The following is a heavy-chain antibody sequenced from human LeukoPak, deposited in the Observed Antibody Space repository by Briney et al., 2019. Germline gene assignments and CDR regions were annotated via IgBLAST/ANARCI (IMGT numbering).Heavy chain of an antibody. D-gene: IGHD6-13*01. Sequence: SETLSLTCAVYGGFFSGYYWSWIRQPPGKGREWIVEINHSGSTNYNPSLKSRVTISVDTSKNQFSLKLSSVTAADTAVYYCARGLAATPRDWGQGTLVTVSS. CDR2: INHSGST. CDR3: ARGLAATPRD. V-gene: IGHV4-34*01. J-gene: IGHJ4*02. CDR1: GGFFSGYY.